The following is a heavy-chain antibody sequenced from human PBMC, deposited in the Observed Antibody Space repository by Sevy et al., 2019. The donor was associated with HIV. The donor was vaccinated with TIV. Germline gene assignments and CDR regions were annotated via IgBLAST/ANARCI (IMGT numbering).Heavy chain of an antibody. CDR2: IKPDGSET. CDR3: ARSGGITDYGMDV. Sequence: GGSLRLSCAASGFTFSSYWMSWVRQAPGKGLEWVANIKPDGSETYYVHSVKGRFTISRDNAKNAMYLQMNTLRADDTAVYYCARSGGITDYGMDVWGQGTTVTVSS. J-gene: IGHJ6*02. V-gene: IGHV3-7*03. CDR1: GFTFSSYW. D-gene: IGHD1-26*01.